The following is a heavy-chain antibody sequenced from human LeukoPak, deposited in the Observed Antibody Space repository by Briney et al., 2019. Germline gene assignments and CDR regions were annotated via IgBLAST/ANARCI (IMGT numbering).Heavy chain of an antibody. D-gene: IGHD7-27*01. Sequence: SETLSLTCTVSGGSISSYYWSWIRQPPGKGLEWIGYIYYSGSTNYNPSLKRRVTISVDTSKNQFSLKLSSVTAADTAVYYCAKYTGTYFDYWGQGTLVTVSS. CDR2: IYYSGST. J-gene: IGHJ4*02. V-gene: IGHV4-59*08. CDR1: GGSISSYY. CDR3: AKYTGTYFDY.